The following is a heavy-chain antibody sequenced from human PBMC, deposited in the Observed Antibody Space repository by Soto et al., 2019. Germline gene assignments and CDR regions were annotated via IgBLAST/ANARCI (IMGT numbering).Heavy chain of an antibody. Sequence: GGSLRLSCAASGFTFSSYGMHWVRQAPGKGLEWVAVIWYDGSNKYYADSVKGRFTISRDNSKSTLYLQMNSLRAEDTAVYYCAKDKARLGSHYYDSSGYPAPDYWGQGTLVTVSS. D-gene: IGHD3-22*01. CDR1: GFTFSSYG. V-gene: IGHV3-33*06. J-gene: IGHJ4*02. CDR3: AKDKARLGSHYYDSSGYPAPDY. CDR2: IWYDGSNK.